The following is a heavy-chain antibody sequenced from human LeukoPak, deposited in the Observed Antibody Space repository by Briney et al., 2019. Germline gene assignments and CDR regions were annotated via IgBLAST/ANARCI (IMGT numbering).Heavy chain of an antibody. CDR1: GGTFSSYA. CDR3: ARVPYSYGPFDY. D-gene: IGHD5-18*01. V-gene: IGHV1-69*13. CDR2: IIPIFGTA. Sequence: SVKVSCKASGGTFSSYAISWVRQAPGQGLEWMGGIIPIFGTANYAQKFQGRVTITADESTSTAYMELSSLGSEDTAVYYCARVPYSYGPFDYWGQGTLVTVSS. J-gene: IGHJ4*02.